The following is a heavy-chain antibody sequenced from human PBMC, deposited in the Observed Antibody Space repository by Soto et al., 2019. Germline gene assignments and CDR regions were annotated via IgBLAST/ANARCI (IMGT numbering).Heavy chain of an antibody. CDR1: GGSISSYY. CDR2: IYYSGST. J-gene: IGHJ3*02. Sequence: QVQLQESGPGLVKPSETLSLTCTVSGGSISSYYWSWIRQPPGKGLEWIGYIYYSGSTNYNPSLKSRVTISVDTSKNQCSLKLSSVTAADTAVYYCARHMSSSSGPYDDAFDIWGQGTMVTVSS. D-gene: IGHD6-13*01. CDR3: ARHMSSSSGPYDDAFDI. V-gene: IGHV4-59*08.